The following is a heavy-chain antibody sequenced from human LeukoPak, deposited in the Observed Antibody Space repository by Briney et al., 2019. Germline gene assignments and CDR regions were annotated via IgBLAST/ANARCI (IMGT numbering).Heavy chain of an antibody. CDR2: INHSGST. D-gene: IGHD1-26*01. CDR1: GGSFSGYY. V-gene: IGHV4-34*01. J-gene: IGHJ6*02. CDR3: ARDGSSPYYYYGMDV. Sequence: SETLSLTCAVYGGSFSGYYWSWIRQPPGKGLEWIGEINHSGSTNYNPSLKSRVTMSVDTSKNQFSLKLSSVTAADTAVYYCARDGSSPYYYYGMDVWGQGTTVTVSS.